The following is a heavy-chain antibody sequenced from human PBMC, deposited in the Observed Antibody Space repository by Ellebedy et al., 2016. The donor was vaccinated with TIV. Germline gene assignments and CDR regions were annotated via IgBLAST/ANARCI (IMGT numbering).Heavy chain of an antibody. D-gene: IGHD3-16*01. V-gene: IGHV4-39*01. J-gene: IGHJ4*02. CDR1: GGSISSTNYY. CDR2: IYYSGST. Sequence: SETLSLXXTVSGGSISSTNYYWAWIRQPPGKGLEWIGSIYYSGSTYYNPSLKSRVTISVDTSKNQFSLQLSSVTAADTAVHYCARHLGGDYCDYWGQGTLVTVSS. CDR3: ARHLGGDYCDY.